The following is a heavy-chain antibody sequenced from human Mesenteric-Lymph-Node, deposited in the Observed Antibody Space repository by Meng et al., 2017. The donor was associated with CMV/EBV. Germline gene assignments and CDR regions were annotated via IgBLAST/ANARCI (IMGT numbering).Heavy chain of an antibody. V-gene: IGHV2-5*02. CDR3: AHYWSYWSP. J-gene: IGHJ5*02. D-gene: IGHD1-26*01. CDR1: GFSLSTRGVG. CDR2: IYWDDDK. Sequence: LACTVSGFSLSTRGVGVGWIRQPPGKALEWLALIYWDDDKRYSSSLKSRLTITKDTSKNQVVLTMTNMDPVDTATYYCAHYWSYWSPWGQGTLVTVSS.